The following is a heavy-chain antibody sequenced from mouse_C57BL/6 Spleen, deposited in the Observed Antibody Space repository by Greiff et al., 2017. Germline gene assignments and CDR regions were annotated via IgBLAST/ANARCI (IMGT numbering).Heavy chain of an antibody. Sequence: EVQLQQSGPELVKPGASVKIPCKASGYTFTDYNMDWVKQSHGKSLEWIGDINPNNGGTIYNQKFKGKATLTVDKSSSTAYMELRSLTSEDTAVYYCARRWDGYYDWYFDVWGTGTTVTVSS. V-gene: IGHV1-18*01. J-gene: IGHJ1*03. CDR3: ARRWDGYYDWYFDV. D-gene: IGHD2-3*01. CDR1: GYTFTDYN. CDR2: INPNNGGT.